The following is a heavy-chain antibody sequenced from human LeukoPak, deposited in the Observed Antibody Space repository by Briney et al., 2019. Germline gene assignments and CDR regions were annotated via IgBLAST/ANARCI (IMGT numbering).Heavy chain of an antibody. CDR3: ARDYSVTTTSMDV. Sequence: SETLSLTCAVSGGSISSSNWWSWVRQPPGKGLEWIGEIYHSGSTNYNPSLKSRVTISVDKSKNQFSLKLSSVTAADTAVYYCARDYSVTTTSMDVWGQGTTVTVSS. V-gene: IGHV4-4*02. CDR2: IYHSGST. CDR1: GGSISSSNW. D-gene: IGHD4-11*01. J-gene: IGHJ6*02.